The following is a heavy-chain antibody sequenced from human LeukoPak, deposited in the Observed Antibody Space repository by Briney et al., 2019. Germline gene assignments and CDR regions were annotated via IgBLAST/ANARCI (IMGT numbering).Heavy chain of an antibody. J-gene: IGHJ4*02. CDR3: TLRGYSSSSYSGY. Sequence: GGSLRLSCAASGFTFSGSATHWVRQASGKGLEWVGRIRSKANSYATAYAASVKGRFTISRDDSKNTAYLQMNSLKTEDTAVYYCTLRGYSSSSYSGYWGQGTLVTVSS. CDR1: GFTFSGSA. V-gene: IGHV3-73*01. D-gene: IGHD6-6*01. CDR2: IRSKANSYAT.